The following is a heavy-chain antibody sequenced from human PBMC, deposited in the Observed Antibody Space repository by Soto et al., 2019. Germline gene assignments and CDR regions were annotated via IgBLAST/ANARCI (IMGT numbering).Heavy chain of an antibody. Sequence: EAQLLESGGSLVQPGGSLRLSCAASGFTFSSYAMSWVRQAPGKGLEWVSGISGSGRSTYYADSVKGRFTISRDNSKNTLYLQMNSLRVEDTAVYYCAKSAYDLGTQRFDPWGQGTLVTVSS. CDR2: ISGSGRST. D-gene: IGHD3-10*01. V-gene: IGHV3-23*01. J-gene: IGHJ5*02. CDR1: GFTFSSYA. CDR3: AKSAYDLGTQRFDP.